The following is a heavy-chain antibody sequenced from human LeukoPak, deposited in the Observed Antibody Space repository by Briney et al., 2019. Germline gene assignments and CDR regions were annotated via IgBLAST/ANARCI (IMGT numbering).Heavy chain of an antibody. D-gene: IGHD4-23*01. V-gene: IGHV1-69*13. CDR1: GGTFSSYA. J-gene: IGHJ4*02. Sequence: SVKVSCKASGGTFSSYAISWVRQAPGQGLEWMGGIIPIFGTANYAQKFQGRVTITADESTSTAYMELSSLRSEGTAVYYCARDWSPYVTPSALDYWGQGTLVTVSS. CDR3: ARDWSPYVTPSALDY. CDR2: IIPIFGTA.